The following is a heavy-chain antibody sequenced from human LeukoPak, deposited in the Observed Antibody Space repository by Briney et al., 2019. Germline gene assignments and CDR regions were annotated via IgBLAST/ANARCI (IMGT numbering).Heavy chain of an antibody. CDR2: ISSSSSYI. Sequence: GGSLRLSCAASGFTVSSNYMSWVRQAPGKGLEWVSSISSSSSYIYYADSGKGRFTISRDNAKNSLYLQMNSLRAEDTAVYYCARDRAGGYDFWSGYYYSPYDAFDIWGQGTMVTVSS. V-gene: IGHV3-21*01. D-gene: IGHD3-3*01. J-gene: IGHJ3*02. CDR3: ARDRAGGYDFWSGYYYSPYDAFDI. CDR1: GFTVSSNY.